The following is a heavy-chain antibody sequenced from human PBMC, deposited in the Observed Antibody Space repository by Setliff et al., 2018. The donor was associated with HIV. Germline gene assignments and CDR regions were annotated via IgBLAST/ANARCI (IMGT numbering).Heavy chain of an antibody. J-gene: IGHJ4*02. CDR1: GGSISSYY. D-gene: IGHD2-15*01. CDR2: IYYSGST. CDR3: ARDAGGSVGNYYFDH. V-gene: IGHV4-59*01. Sequence: SETLSLTCIVSGGSISSYYWSWIRQPPGKGLEWIGYIYYSGSTNYNPSLKNRVTISIDTSKKQFSLNLSSVTAADTAVYYCARDAGGSVGNYYFDHWGQGTLVTVSS.